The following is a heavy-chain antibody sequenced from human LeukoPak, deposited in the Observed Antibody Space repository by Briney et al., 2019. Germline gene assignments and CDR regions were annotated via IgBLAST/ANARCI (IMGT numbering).Heavy chain of an antibody. D-gene: IGHD2-21*01. CDR2: ISDGGTT. CDR1: GFTFSSYA. Sequence: AGGSLRLSCAASGFTFSSYAMSWVRQAPGKGLDWVSSISDGGTTYYADSVKGRFTISRDTSTLYLQMNSLRAEDTAVYYCAKPELPNNAINYYFDYWGRGTLVTVSS. J-gene: IGHJ4*02. V-gene: IGHV3-23*01. CDR3: AKPELPNNAINYYFDY.